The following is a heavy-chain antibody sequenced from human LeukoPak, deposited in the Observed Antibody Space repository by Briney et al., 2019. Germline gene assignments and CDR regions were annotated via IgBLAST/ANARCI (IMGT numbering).Heavy chain of an antibody. CDR2: IIPIFGTA. D-gene: IGHD6-6*01. V-gene: IGHV1-69*05. Sequence: SVKVSCKASGGTFSSYAISWVRQAPGQGLEWMGGIIPIFGTANYAQKFQGRVTITTDESTSTAYMELSSLRSEDTAVYYCARARSSRGAFDIWGQGTMVTVSS. CDR1: GGTFSSYA. J-gene: IGHJ3*02. CDR3: ARARSSRGAFDI.